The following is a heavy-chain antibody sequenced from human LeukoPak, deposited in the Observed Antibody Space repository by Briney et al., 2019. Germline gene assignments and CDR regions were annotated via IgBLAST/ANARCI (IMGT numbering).Heavy chain of an antibody. CDR1: GFTFSNYW. Sequence: GGTLRLSCEGSGFTFSNYWMGWVRQAPGKGLQWVANIKTDGSEKYYVDSVKGRFTISRDNAKNSLYLQMNSLRAEDTAVYYCATYSSLNRREFQYWGQGTLLTVSS. J-gene: IGHJ1*01. CDR3: ATYSSLNRREFQY. V-gene: IGHV3-7*01. CDR2: IKTDGSEK. D-gene: IGHD3-22*01.